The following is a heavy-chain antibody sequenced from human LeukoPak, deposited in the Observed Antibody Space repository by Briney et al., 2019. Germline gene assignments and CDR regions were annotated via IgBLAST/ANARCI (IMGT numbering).Heavy chain of an antibody. D-gene: IGHD5-12*01. CDR1: AFTFSSYA. J-gene: IGHJ4*02. CDR3: AREIVAAIGFDY. Sequence: PGGSLRLSCAASAFTFSSYAMHWVRQAPGKGLEWVAVISYDGSNEYYADSVKGRFTISRDNSRNTLYLQMNSLRADDTAIYYCAREIVAAIGFDYWGQGTLVTVSS. CDR2: ISYDGSNE. V-gene: IGHV3-30*04.